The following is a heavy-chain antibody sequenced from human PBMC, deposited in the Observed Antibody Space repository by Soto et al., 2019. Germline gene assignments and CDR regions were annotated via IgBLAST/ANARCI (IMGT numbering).Heavy chain of an antibody. Sequence: AXVKVSCKASGYTFTSYGISWVRQAPGQGLEWMGWISAYNGNTNYAQKLQGRVTMTTDTSTSTAYMELRSLRSDDTAVYYCARDRSQWLVSDAFDIWGQGTMVTVSS. CDR3: ARDRSQWLVSDAFDI. J-gene: IGHJ3*02. D-gene: IGHD6-19*01. V-gene: IGHV1-18*01. CDR1: GYTFTSYG. CDR2: ISAYNGNT.